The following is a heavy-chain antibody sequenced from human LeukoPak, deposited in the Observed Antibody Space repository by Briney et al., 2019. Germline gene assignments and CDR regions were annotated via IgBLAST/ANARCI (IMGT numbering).Heavy chain of an antibody. CDR1: GGCISSFY. J-gene: IGHJ4*02. Sequence: SETLSLTCTVSGGCISSFYWSWIRQPPGKGLEWIGYVYASGSTNYNPSLKSRITISVDTSRNQFSLKLSSVTAADTAVYYCARRGSGWYFDYWGQGALVTVSS. CDR2: VYASGST. V-gene: IGHV4-4*09. CDR3: ARRGSGWYFDY. D-gene: IGHD6-19*01.